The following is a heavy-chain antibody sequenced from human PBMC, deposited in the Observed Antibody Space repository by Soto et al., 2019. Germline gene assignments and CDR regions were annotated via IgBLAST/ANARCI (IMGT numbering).Heavy chain of an antibody. CDR2: INPNGGST. D-gene: IGHD1-1*01. V-gene: IGHV1-46*01. Sequence: VQLVQSGAEVKKPGASVQVSCKTSGYSFSNYSMHWVRQVPGQGPEWMGKINPNGGSTSLAQKFKDAVTLTRDTSTNTVYMELSSLTSEDTAVYYCARDGVQLWPRYYFDYWGQGTLVTVSS. CDR1: GYSFSNYS. J-gene: IGHJ4*02. CDR3: ARDGVQLWPRYYFDY.